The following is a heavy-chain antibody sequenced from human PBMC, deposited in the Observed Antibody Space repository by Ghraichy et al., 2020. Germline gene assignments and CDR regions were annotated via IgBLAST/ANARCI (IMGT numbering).Heavy chain of an antibody. V-gene: IGHV3-21*06. J-gene: IGHJ4*02. CDR1: GFPISTYT. CDR3: ARDWRIAAVDY. Sequence: GGSLRLSCAASGFPISTYTMNWVRQSPGKGLEWVSSISSSSSSIFYADAVKGRFTISRDNAKNSLYLQMNSLRGEDTAVYYCARDWRIAAVDYWGQGTLVTVSS. CDR2: ISSSSSSI. D-gene: IGHD6-25*01.